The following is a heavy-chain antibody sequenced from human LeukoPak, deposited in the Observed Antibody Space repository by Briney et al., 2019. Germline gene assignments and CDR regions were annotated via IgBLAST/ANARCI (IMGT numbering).Heavy chain of an antibody. J-gene: IGHJ4*02. Sequence: RASVKVSCKASGYTFTSYDINWVRQATGQGLEWMGWMNPNSGNTGYAQKFQGRVTITRNTSTSTAYMELRSLRSEDTAVYYCARGGQTQLDYWGQGTLVTVSS. CDR1: GYTFTSYD. V-gene: IGHV1-8*01. CDR3: ARGGQTQLDY. CDR2: MNPNSGNT.